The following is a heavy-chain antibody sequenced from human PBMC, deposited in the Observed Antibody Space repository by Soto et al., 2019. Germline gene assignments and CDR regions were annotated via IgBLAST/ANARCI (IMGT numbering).Heavy chain of an antibody. CDR2: IIPIFGTA. V-gene: IGHV1-69*01. D-gene: IGHD2-2*01. CDR1: GGTFSSYA. Sequence: VKVSCKASGGTFSSYAISWVRQAPGQGLEWMGGIIPIFGTANYAQKFQGRVTITADESTSTAYMELSSLRSEDTAVYYCARAPGYCISTSCSTPYYYYGMDVWGQGTTVTVSS. CDR3: ARAPGYCISTSCSTPYYYYGMDV. J-gene: IGHJ6*02.